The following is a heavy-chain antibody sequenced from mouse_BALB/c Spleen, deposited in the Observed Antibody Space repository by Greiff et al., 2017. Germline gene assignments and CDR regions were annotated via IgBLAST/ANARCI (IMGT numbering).Heavy chain of an antibody. D-gene: IGHD2-2*01. CDR1: GFTFSSYA. CDR3: AREGGLRGYYYAMDY. Sequence: EVKLVESGGGLVKPGGSLKLSCAASGFTFSSYAMSWVRQTPEKRLEWVASISSGGSTYYPDSVKGRFTISRDNARNILYLQMSSLRSEDTAMYYCAREGGLRGYYYAMDYRGQGTSVTVSS. V-gene: IGHV5-6-5*01. CDR2: ISSGGST. J-gene: IGHJ4*01.